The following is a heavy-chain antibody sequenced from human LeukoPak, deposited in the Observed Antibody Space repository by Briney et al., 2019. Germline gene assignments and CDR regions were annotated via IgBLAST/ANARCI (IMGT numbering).Heavy chain of an antibody. CDR1: GFTFDDYA. CDR3: AKASHLYDAFDI. CDR2: ISWNSGSI. Sequence: PGGSLRLSCAASGFTFDDYAMHWVRHAPGKGLEWVSGISWNSGSIGYADSVKGRFTISRDNAKNSLYLQMNSLRAEDMALYYCAKASHLYDAFDIWGQGTMVTVSS. J-gene: IGHJ3*02. V-gene: IGHV3-9*03.